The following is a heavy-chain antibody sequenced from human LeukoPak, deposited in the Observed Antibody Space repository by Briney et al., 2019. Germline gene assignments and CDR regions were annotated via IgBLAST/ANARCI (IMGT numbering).Heavy chain of an antibody. Sequence: PSETLSLTCAVYGGTFSDYYWTWVRQPPGKGLEWIGEINHSGSTNYNPSLESRVTISVDTSKNQFSLSLTAVTAADTALYYCARTFSGDTSGFYSNYWGRGTLVTVSS. CDR2: INHSGST. CDR3: ARTFSGDTSGFYSNY. D-gene: IGHD3-22*01. CDR1: GGTFSDYY. V-gene: IGHV4-34*01. J-gene: IGHJ4*02.